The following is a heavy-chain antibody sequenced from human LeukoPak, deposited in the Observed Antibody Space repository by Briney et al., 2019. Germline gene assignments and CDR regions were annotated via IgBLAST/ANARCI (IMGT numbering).Heavy chain of an antibody. J-gene: IGHJ4*02. Sequence: GGSLRLSCAASGFSFSSYGMHWVRQAPGKGLQWVAHIQYDGANEHYADSVKGRFTISRDNSMGTLFLQMNSLRSDDTAVYFCARDVNLRQLVDWGQGTLVIVSS. CDR2: IQYDGANE. CDR1: GFSFSSYG. D-gene: IGHD6-6*01. V-gene: IGHV3-30*19. CDR3: ARDVNLRQLVD.